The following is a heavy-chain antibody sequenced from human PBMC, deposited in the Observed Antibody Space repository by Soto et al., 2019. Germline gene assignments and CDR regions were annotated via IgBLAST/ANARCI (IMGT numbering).Heavy chain of an antibody. CDR3: TTLSWDASDWH. V-gene: IGHV3-7*03. CDR2: INLDGSDK. J-gene: IGHJ4*02. CDR1: GFTFNSYW. D-gene: IGHD6-19*01. Sequence: EVQVMESGGGFVQPGGSLRLSCVTSGFTFNSYWMSWVRQTPGQGLECVARINLDGSDKNYVDSVKGRFTISRDNAKNSLFLQMNSLRADDTAVYYCTTLSWDASDWHWGLGALVTVSS.